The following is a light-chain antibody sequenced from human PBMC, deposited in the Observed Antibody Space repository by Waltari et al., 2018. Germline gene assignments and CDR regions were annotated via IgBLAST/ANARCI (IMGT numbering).Light chain of an antibody. CDR2: EVS. V-gene: IGLV2-11*01. Sequence: QSALPQPRSVSGSPGQSVTISCTGTSSDVGGYNYLSWYQQHPGKAPKLLIYEVSNRPSGVSDRFSGSKSGNTASLTISGLQAEDEADYYCCSYAGSYTFAVFGTGTKVTV. CDR3: CSYAGSYTFAV. J-gene: IGLJ1*01. CDR1: SSDVGGYNY.